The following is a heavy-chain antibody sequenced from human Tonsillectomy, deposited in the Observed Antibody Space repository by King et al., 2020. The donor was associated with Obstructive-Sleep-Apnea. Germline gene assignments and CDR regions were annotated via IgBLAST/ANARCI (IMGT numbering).Heavy chain of an antibody. V-gene: IGHV1-69*01. CDR3: ARNSNILTGYYTGYYYGMDV. CDR2: FIPIFGTA. D-gene: IGHD3-9*01. Sequence: VQLVESGAEVKKPGSSVKVSCKASGGTFSNYAISWVRQAPGQGLEWMGGFIPIFGTANYAQKFQGRVTITADESTSTASMELSSLRSEDTAGYYCARNSNILTGYYTGYYYGMDVWGQGTTVTVSS. J-gene: IGHJ6*02. CDR1: GGTFSNYA.